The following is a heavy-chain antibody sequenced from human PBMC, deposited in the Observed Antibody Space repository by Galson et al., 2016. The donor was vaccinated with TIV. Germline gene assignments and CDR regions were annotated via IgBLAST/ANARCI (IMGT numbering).Heavy chain of an antibody. J-gene: IGHJ4*02. CDR1: GFTFSSYA. CDR3: AKDERLGSYFDY. Sequence: SLRLSCAASGFTFSSYAMSWVRQAPGKGLEWVSGISSGGASTYYADSVKGRFTISRDNSKNTVYLQVNSLRDEDTAVYYCAKDERLGSYFDYWGQGTLVTGSS. CDR2: ISSGGAST. D-gene: IGHD3-10*01. V-gene: IGHV3-23*01.